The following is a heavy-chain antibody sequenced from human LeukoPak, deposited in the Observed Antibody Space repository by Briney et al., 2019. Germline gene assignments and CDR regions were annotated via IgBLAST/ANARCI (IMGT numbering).Heavy chain of an antibody. V-gene: IGHV4-59*08. Sequence: SETLSLTCTVSGGSISSYYWSWIRQPPGKGLEWIGYIYYSGSTNYNPSLKSRVTISVDTSKNQFSLKLSSVTAADTAVYYCARHVPYYDFWSGSPPPAFDIWGQGTMVTVSS. CDR2: IYYSGST. CDR3: ARHVPYYDFWSGSPPPAFDI. D-gene: IGHD3-3*01. CDR1: GGSISSYY. J-gene: IGHJ3*02.